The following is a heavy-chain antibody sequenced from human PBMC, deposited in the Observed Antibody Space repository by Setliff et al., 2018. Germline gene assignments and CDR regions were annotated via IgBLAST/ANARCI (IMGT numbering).Heavy chain of an antibody. D-gene: IGHD1-1*01. Sequence: PSETLSLTCTVSGASISSSSYYWAWIRQPPGRGLELIGSIFYGGSTYYNPSLKSRVTISVDTSKNQFSLKLSSVTAADTAVYYCARVRYIYYYYYMDVWGKGTTVTVS. CDR1: GASISSSSYY. CDR3: ARVRYIYYYYYMDV. V-gene: IGHV4-39*07. CDR2: IFYGGST. J-gene: IGHJ6*03.